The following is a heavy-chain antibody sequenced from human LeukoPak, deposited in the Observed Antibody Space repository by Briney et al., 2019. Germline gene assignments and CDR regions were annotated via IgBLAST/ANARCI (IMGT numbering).Heavy chain of an antibody. CDR2: LNPNSGNT. J-gene: IGHJ4*02. CDR3: ARGSLDDYSEGDLDY. CDR1: EPPFSTYV. Sequence: ASVKVSATPFEPPFSTYVITWGRRSTGHGLRGWGGLNPNSGNTGYAQKFQGRVTMTRNTSISTAYMELSSLRSEDTAVYYCARGSLDDYSEGDLDYWGQGTLVTVSS. D-gene: IGHD4-11*01. V-gene: IGHV1-8*01.